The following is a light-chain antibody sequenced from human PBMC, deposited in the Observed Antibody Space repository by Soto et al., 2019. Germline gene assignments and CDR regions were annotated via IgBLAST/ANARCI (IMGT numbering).Light chain of an antibody. CDR2: AAS. CDR3: XQSYSVPIT. V-gene: IGKV1-39*01. Sequence: DIPMTQSPSSLSASVGDRVTITCRASESISTHLNWYQQKSGGAPQLLIQAASTLQTGVPSRFSGSGSGTDFTLTISSLQPEDFAXXHCXQSYSVPITFGQGTRLEIK. J-gene: IGKJ5*01. CDR1: ESISTH.